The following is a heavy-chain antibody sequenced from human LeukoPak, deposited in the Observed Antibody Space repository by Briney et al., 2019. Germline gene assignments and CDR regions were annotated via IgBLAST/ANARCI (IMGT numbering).Heavy chain of an antibody. CDR3: ARNPANSGYDYWALGN. CDR2: IYYSGST. J-gene: IGHJ4*02. V-gene: IGHV4-59*01. Sequence: SETLSLTCTVSGGSISSYYWSWIRQPPGKGLEWIGYIYYSGSTKYNPSLKSRVTISVDTSKNQFSLKLSSVTAADTAVYYCARNPANSGYDYWALGNWGEGTRVTVSS. D-gene: IGHD5-12*01. CDR1: GGSISSYY.